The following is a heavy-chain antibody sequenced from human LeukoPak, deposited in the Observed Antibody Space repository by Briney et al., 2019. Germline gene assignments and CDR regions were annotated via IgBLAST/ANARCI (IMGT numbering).Heavy chain of an antibody. CDR3: QSRFLEWLLDY. V-gene: IGHV4-39*01. CDR1: GGSISSNNYY. J-gene: IGHJ4*02. CDR2: IYYSGST. D-gene: IGHD3-3*01. Sequence: SETLSLTCTVSGGSISSNNYYWGWIRQPSGKGLEWIGNIYYSGSTYYNPSLKSRVSISVDTSKNQFSLKLSSVTAADTAVYYCQSRFLEWLLDYWGQGTLVTVSS.